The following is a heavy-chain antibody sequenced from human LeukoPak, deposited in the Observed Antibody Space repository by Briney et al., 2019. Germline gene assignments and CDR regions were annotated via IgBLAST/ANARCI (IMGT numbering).Heavy chain of an antibody. CDR2: INWNGGST. CDR3: ASTIFGGFDP. D-gene: IGHD3-3*01. V-gene: IGHV3-20*04. CDR1: GFTFDDYG. Sequence: AGGSLRLSCAASGFTFDDYGMNWVRQAPGKGLEWVSGINWNGGSTGYADSVKGRFTISRDNAKNSLYLQMNSLRAEDTALYYCASTIFGGFDPWVQGTLVTVSS. J-gene: IGHJ5*02.